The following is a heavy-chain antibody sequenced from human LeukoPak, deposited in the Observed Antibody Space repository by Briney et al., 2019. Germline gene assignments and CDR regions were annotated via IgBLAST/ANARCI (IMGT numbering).Heavy chain of an antibody. CDR3: ARGLGTYDSSELTWPMISF. V-gene: IGHV1-2*02. CDR2: INPSSGGT. Sequence: ASVKVSCKASGYIFTGYFLHWVRQAPGQGLEWMGWINPSSGGTSFAQKFQGRVTMTRDTSISTAFMELSRLKSDDTAVYYCARGLGTYDSSELTWPMISFWGQGTLVTVSS. D-gene: IGHD3-22*01. CDR1: GYIFTGYF. J-gene: IGHJ4*02.